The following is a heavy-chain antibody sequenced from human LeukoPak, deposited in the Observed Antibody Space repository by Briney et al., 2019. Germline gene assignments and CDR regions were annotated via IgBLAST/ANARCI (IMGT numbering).Heavy chain of an antibody. CDR2: IKQDGSKR. V-gene: IGHV3-7*01. CDR1: AFTFTIHW. J-gene: IGHJ4*02. D-gene: IGHD5-24*01. Sequence: GPSLTPSLPASAFTFTIHWMSCSSQPPGVWMEWVAMIKQDGSKRCNVDYVKGRFTISREKDRNSLYLQMNSLRAEDTAVYFYERGYNGATVYFDHWGQGTLVTVSS. CDR3: ERGYNGATVYFDH.